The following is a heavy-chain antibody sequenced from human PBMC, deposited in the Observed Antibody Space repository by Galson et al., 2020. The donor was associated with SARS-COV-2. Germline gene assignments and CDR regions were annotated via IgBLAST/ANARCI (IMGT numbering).Heavy chain of an antibody. CDR2: VHYSGSV. J-gene: IGHJ1*01. Sequence: ETSETLSLTCSVSSGFVSGNYWSWIRQPPGKGLEWIAHVHYSGSVNYNPSLKSRLSISVDLSKNQFSLKLNSLTAADTAVYFCARRAGPYASSHVDQWGQGTLVTVSS. CDR1: SGFVSGNY. CDR3: ARRAGPYASSHVDQ. D-gene: IGHD2-2*01. V-gene: IGHV4-59*08.